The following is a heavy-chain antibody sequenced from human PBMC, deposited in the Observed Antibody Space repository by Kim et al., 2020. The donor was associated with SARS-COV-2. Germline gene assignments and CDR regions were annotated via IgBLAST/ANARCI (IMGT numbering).Heavy chain of an antibody. D-gene: IGHD6-19*01. CDR3: ARGVFDSSGPLSYFDY. Sequence: SVKSRITINPDTSKNQFSLQLNSVTPEDTAVYYCARGVFDSSGPLSYFDYWGQGTLVTVSS. V-gene: IGHV6-1*01. J-gene: IGHJ4*02.